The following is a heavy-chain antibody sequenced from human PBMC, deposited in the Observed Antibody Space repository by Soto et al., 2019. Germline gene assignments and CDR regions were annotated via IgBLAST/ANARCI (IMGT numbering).Heavy chain of an antibody. CDR2: ISGSGGST. Sequence: GGSLRLSCAASGFTFSSYAMSWVRQAPGKGLEWVSAISGSGGSTYYADSVKGRFTISRDNSKNTRYLQMNSLRAEDTAVDYCAKVNDFWSGYYLGLFDYWGQGTLVTVSS. D-gene: IGHD3-3*01. CDR1: GFTFSSYA. V-gene: IGHV3-23*01. J-gene: IGHJ4*02. CDR3: AKVNDFWSGYYLGLFDY.